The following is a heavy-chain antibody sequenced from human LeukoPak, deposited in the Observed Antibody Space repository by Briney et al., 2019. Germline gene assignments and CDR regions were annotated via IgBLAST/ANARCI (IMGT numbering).Heavy chain of an antibody. Sequence: ASVKVFSKASGGTFSSYTISWVRQAPGQGLEWMGRIIPILGIANYAQKFQGRVTITPDKSTSTAYMELSSLRSEDTAVYYCARDLLAYCGGDCYRGDAFDIWGQGTMVTVSS. D-gene: IGHD2-21*02. CDR2: IIPILGIA. CDR3: ARDLLAYCGGDCYRGDAFDI. CDR1: GGTFSSYT. V-gene: IGHV1-69*04. J-gene: IGHJ3*02.